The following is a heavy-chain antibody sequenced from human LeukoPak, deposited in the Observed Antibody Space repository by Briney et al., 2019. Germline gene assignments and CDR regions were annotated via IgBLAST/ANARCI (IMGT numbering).Heavy chain of an antibody. CDR2: LSYDGSNK. CDR1: GFTFSSYA. CDR3: ASLHYDILTGFAASYGMDV. Sequence: GGSLRLSCAASGFTFSSYAMHWVRQAPGKGLEWVAVLSYDGSNKYYADSVKGRFTISRDNSKNTLYLQMNSLRAEDTAVYYCASLHYDILTGFAASYGMDVWGQGTTVTVSS. V-gene: IGHV3-30*04. J-gene: IGHJ6*02. D-gene: IGHD3-9*01.